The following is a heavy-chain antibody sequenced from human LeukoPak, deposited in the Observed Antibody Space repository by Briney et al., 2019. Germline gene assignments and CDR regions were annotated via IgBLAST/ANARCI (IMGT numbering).Heavy chain of an antibody. CDR2: ISSSSSYT. CDR1: GFTFSDYY. J-gene: IGHJ4*02. Sequence: GGSLRLSCAASGFTFSDYYMSWIRQALGKGLEWVSYISSSSSYTNYADSVKGRFTISRDNAKNSLYLQMNSLRAEDTAVYYCARDYYDSSGSTHCFDYWGQGTLVTVSS. V-gene: IGHV3-11*05. CDR3: ARDYYDSSGSTHCFDY. D-gene: IGHD3-22*01.